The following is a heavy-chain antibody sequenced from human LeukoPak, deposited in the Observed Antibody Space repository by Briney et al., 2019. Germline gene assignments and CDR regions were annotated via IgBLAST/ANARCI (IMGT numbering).Heavy chain of an antibody. CDR2: IIPTTGLA. CDR1: GGTFTNLA. J-gene: IGHJ4*02. CDR3: ARAPPRLDGYILYY. D-gene: IGHD5-24*01. V-gene: IGHV1-69*04. Sequence: SVKVSCKASGGTFTNLAISWVRRAPGQGLEWMGRIIPTTGLANYAQKFQGRVTITADKSTSTAYMELSSLRSEDTAVYYCARAPPRLDGYILYYWGQGTLVTVSS.